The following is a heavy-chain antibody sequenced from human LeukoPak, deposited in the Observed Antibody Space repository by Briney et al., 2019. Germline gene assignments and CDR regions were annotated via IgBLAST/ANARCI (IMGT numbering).Heavy chain of an antibody. CDR1: GFTFNTYS. J-gene: IGHJ4*02. Sequence: GGSLRLSCAASGFTFNTYSLDWVRQAPGKGLEWVSSISHNSDYIYYADSVKGRFTVSRDNAKNSLFLQMNSLRAEDTAVYYCARGVENWGQGILVTVSS. CDR3: ARGVEN. V-gene: IGHV3-21*01. CDR2: ISHNSDYI.